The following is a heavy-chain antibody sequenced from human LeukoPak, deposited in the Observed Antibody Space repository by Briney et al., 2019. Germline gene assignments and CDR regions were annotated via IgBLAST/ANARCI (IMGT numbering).Heavy chain of an antibody. CDR2: IYSDGST. D-gene: IGHD5-18*01. V-gene: IGHV3-66*01. Sequence: GGSLRLSCAASGFTVSTNYMSWVRQAPGKGLEGVSVIYSDGSTYYADSVKGRFTISRDNSKNTLYLQMNSLRAEDTAVYYCAKDQARGIQLWSDNWFDPWGQGTLVTVSS. J-gene: IGHJ5*02. CDR3: AKDQARGIQLWSDNWFDP. CDR1: GFTVSTNY.